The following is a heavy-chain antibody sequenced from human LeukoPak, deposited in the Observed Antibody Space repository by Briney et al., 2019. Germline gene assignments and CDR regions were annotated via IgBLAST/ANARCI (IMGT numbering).Heavy chain of an antibody. CDR1: GFTFSRYS. CDR3: ARDRGDCTNGVCYMDY. CDR2: RSSSSGTI. J-gene: IGHJ4*02. V-gene: IGHV3-48*04. Sequence: GGSLRLSCAASGFTFSRYSMNWVRQAPGKGMEWVTYRSSSSGTISYADSVKGRFTISRDNAKNSLYLQMNSLRAEDTAVYYCARDRGDCTNGVCYMDYWGQGTLVTVSS. D-gene: IGHD2-8*01.